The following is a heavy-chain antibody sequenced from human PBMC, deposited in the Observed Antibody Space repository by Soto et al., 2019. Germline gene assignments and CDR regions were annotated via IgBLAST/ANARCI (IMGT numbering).Heavy chain of an antibody. V-gene: IGHV4-59*08. J-gene: IGHJ6*03. CDR3: ARQRRNDYYYYYMDV. D-gene: IGHD1-1*01. Sequence: QVQLQESGPGLVKPSETLSLTCTVSGGSIGSYYWSWIRQPPGKGLEWIGYIYYSGSTNYNPSLRRRATTAVDTTNHHSSLQLSAATAANTAEYYWARQRRNDYYYYYMDVWGKGTTVTVSS. CDR1: GGSIGSYY. CDR2: IYYSGST.